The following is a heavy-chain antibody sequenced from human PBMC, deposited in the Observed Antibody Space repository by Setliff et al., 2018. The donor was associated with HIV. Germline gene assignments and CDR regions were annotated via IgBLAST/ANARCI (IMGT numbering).Heavy chain of an antibody. CDR2: IWYDASKK. J-gene: IGHJ4*02. Sequence: PGGSLRLSCAASGFTFNSYGIHWVRQAPGKGLEWVALIWYDASKKEYSDSVKGRFNILRDDSKKTAYLQMNSLRDEDTAVYYCVKYVLKFWSGSGALDFWGPGTLVTVSS. CDR1: GFTFNSYG. V-gene: IGHV3-33*06. CDR3: VKYVLKFWSGSGALDF. D-gene: IGHD3-3*01.